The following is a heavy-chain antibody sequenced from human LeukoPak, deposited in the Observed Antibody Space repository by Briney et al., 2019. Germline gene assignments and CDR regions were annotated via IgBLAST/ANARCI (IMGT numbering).Heavy chain of an antibody. CDR3: AQPAPGTAAAVHFDY. CDR2: IRYDGSIK. D-gene: IGHD6-25*01. J-gene: IGHJ4*02. V-gene: IGHV3-30*02. CDR1: GFTFSSYG. Sequence: GGSLRLSCAASGFTFSSYGMHWVRQAPGKGLEWVAYIRYDGSIKYYADSVKGRFSIPRDNSKNTLYLQMNSLRAEYTAMHYCAQPAPGTAAAVHFDYWGQGTLVTVSS.